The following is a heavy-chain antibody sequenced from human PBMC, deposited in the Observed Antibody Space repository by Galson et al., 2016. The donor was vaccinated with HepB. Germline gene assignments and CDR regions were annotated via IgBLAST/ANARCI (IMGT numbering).Heavy chain of an antibody. CDR2: INHSGST. D-gene: IGHD3-10*01. V-gene: IGHV4-34*01. CDR3: ARGRSGGSGTYYKDLRFYYYMDV. Sequence: SETLSLTCGVYGESFRGYCWNWIRQAPGKGLEWIGEINHSGSTNYNPSLESRVTISVDTSKNQFSLRLSSVTAADTAVYYCARGRSGGSGTYYKDLRFYYYMDVWANGTTVTVSS. J-gene: IGHJ6*03. CDR1: GESFRGYC.